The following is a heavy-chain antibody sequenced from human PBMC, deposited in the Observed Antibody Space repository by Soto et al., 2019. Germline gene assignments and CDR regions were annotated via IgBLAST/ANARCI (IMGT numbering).Heavy chain of an antibody. D-gene: IGHD4-4*01. CDR3: ARGRPTTVTIDY. V-gene: IGHV4-34*01. CDR2: SNHSGST. CDR1: GGSFSGYY. Sequence: QVQIQQWGAGLLKPSETLSITCAVYGGSFSGYYWSWIRQPPGKGLAWIGESNHSGSTNYNPSLKSRVAISVDTSKNQFSMKLSSVTAADTAVYYCARGRPTTVTIDYWGQGTLVTVSS. J-gene: IGHJ4*02.